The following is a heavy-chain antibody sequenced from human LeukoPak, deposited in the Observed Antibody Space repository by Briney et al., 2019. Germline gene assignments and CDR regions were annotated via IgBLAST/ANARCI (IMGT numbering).Heavy chain of an antibody. CDR2: INPGDSDT. Sequence: GESLEISCKGSGYSFSGYWIAWVRQMPGKGLEWMGIINPGDSDTTYSPSFQGQVTISADKSISTAVLQWSSLKASDTAIYYCARGMHSGGYYHSYYYYSFMDVWGKGTTVTISS. V-gene: IGHV5-51*01. J-gene: IGHJ6*03. D-gene: IGHD3-22*01. CDR3: ARGMHSGGYYHSYYYYSFMDV. CDR1: GYSFSGYW.